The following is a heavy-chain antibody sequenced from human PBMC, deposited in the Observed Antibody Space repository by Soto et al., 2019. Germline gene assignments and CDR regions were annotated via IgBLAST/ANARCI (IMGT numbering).Heavy chain of an antibody. CDR3: ARDQSYYDSSRSLFLNYGMDV. CDR1: GFTITNPY. CDR2: IYNGETT. V-gene: IGHV3-53*01. Sequence: EVQLVESGGGLIQPGGSLRLSCTASGFTITNPYMTWVRQAPGKNLEWVSFIYNGETTYYADSVRGRFTISRDNSKNTLYLQMNSLRAEDTAVYYCARDQSYYDSSRSLFLNYGMDVWGQGTTVTVSS. D-gene: IGHD3-22*01. J-gene: IGHJ6*02.